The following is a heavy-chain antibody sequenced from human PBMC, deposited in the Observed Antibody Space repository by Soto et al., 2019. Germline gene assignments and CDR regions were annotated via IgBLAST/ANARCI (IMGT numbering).Heavy chain of an antibody. CDR2: IYYSGST. V-gene: IGHV4-39*01. J-gene: IGHJ6*03. CDR1: GGSISSSSYY. D-gene: IGHD4-17*01. Sequence: LSLTCTVSGGSISSSSYYWGWIRQPPGKGLEWIGSIYYSGSTYYNPSLKSRVTISVDTSKNQFSLKLSSVTAADTAVYYCARGRDFGYYYYMDVWGKGTTVTVSS. CDR3: ARGRDFGYYYYMDV.